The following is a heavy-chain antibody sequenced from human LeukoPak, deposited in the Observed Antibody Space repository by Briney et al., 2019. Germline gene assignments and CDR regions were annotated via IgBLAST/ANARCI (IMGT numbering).Heavy chain of an antibody. CDR2: INPNNGVT. D-gene: IGHD1-26*01. CDR1: GYTFTDYY. J-gene: IGHJ4*02. Sequence: ASVTVSCTASGYTFTDYYMHWVRQAPGQGLEWMGWINPNNGVTNYAQRFQGRVTMTRDSSITTAYMELNSLRSDDTAVYYCARRAVPTTGLDYWGQGTLVTVSS. V-gene: IGHV1-2*02. CDR3: ARRAVPTTGLDY.